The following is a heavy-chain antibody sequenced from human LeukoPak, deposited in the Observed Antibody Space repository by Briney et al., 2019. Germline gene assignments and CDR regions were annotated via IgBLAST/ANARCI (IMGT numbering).Heavy chain of an antibody. CDR2: IYTSGST. J-gene: IGHJ5*02. CDR1: GGSISSGSYY. D-gene: IGHD2-2*01. V-gene: IGHV4-61*02. CDR3: ARGIGYCSSTSCYEAAAWFDP. Sequence: SQTLSLTWTVCGGSISSGSYYWSWIRQPAGKGLEWIGRIYTSGSTNYNPSLKSRVTISVDTYKNQFSLKLSSVTAADTAVYYCARGIGYCSSTSCYEAAAWFDPWGQGTLVTVS.